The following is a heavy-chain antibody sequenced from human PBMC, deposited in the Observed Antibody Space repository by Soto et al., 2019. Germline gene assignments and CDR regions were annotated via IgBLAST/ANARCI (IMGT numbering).Heavy chain of an antibody. CDR2: INWNDGST. CDR1: GFTFDDYG. D-gene: IGHD3-16*01. J-gene: IGHJ3*02. Sequence: EVQLVESGGGVVRPGGSLRLSCAASGFTFDDYGMSWVRQAPGKGLEWVSGINWNDGSTGYADSVKGRFTISRDNAKNSLYLQMNSLRAEDTALYHCARVMITFGGVIEGAFDIWGQGTMVTVSS. CDR3: ARVMITFGGVIEGAFDI. V-gene: IGHV3-20*01.